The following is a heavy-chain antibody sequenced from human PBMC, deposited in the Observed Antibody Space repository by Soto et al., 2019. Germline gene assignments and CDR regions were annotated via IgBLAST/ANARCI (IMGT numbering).Heavy chain of an antibody. J-gene: IGHJ6*02. V-gene: IGHV4-31*03. D-gene: IGHD4-4*01. CDR2: IYYSGST. CDR3: ARDTPQRDVVTRYYYYGMDV. Sequence: SETLSLTCTVSCGSISSGGYSWRWIRQHPGKGLEWLGYIYYSGSTYYNPSLKSRVTISVDASKNQFSLKLSSVTAADTAVYYCARDTPQRDVVTRYYYYGMDVWGQGTTVTVSS. CDR1: CGSISSGGYS.